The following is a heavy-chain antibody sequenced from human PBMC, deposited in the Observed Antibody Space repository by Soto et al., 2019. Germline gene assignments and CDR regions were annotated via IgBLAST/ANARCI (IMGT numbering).Heavy chain of an antibody. Sequence: QVQLQESGPGLVKPSQTLSLSCSVSGGSISSLNYYWNWIRQDPGKGLEWIGYIDYSGSTSYRPSLKRRMTMSMDTSKNGFSLKLRSVTAADTAVYYCARGDYYDSSGPFSDAFDIWGQGTMVTVSS. V-gene: IGHV4-31*03. D-gene: IGHD3-22*01. CDR2: IDYSGST. CDR1: GGSISSLNYY. J-gene: IGHJ3*02. CDR3: ARGDYYDSSGPFSDAFDI.